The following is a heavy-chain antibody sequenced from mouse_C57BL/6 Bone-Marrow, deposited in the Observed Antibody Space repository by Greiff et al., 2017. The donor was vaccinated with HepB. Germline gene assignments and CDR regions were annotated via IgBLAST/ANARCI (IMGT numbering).Heavy chain of an antibody. D-gene: IGHD1-1*01. CDR1: GYTFTSYW. Sequence: QVQLQHPGAELVKPGASVKLSCKASGYTFTSYWMHWVKQRPGQGLEWIGMIHPNSGSTNYNEKFKSKATLTVDKSSSTAYMQLSSLTSEDSAVYYCARGKTVVATDYWGQGTTLTVSS. CDR2: IHPNSGST. V-gene: IGHV1-64*01. J-gene: IGHJ2*01. CDR3: ARGKTVVATDY.